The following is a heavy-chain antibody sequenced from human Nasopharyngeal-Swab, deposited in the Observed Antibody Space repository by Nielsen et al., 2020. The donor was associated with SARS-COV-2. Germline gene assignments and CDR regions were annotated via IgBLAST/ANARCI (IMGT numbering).Heavy chain of an antibody. D-gene: IGHD3-3*01. CDR3: AISGLWSDYFSYFNGLDV. V-gene: IGHV3-7*01. Sequence: GSVKGRFTISRDNAKTSLYLQMNSVRAEDTAVYYCAISGLWSDYFSYFNGLDVWGQGTTVTVSS. J-gene: IGHJ6*02.